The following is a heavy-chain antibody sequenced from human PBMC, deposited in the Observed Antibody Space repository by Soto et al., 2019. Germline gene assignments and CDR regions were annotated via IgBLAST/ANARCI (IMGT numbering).Heavy chain of an antibody. CDR2: ISWNSGSI. Sequence: GGSLRLSCAASGFTFDDYAMHWVRQAPGKGLEWVSGISWNSGSIGYADSVKGRFTISRDNAKNSLYLQMNSLRAEDTALYYCAKASLRYFDWLPYYWGQGTLVTVSS. CDR3: AKASLRYFDWLPYY. V-gene: IGHV3-9*01. J-gene: IGHJ4*01. D-gene: IGHD3-9*01. CDR1: GFTFDDYA.